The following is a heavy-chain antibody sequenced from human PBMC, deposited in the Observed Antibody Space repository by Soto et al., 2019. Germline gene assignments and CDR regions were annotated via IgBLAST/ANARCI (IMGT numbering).Heavy chain of an antibody. J-gene: IGHJ4*02. Sequence: QLQLQESGPGLVKPSETLSLTCTVSGGSISSSSNHWGWIRQPPGKGLEWIGNIYYSENTYYNPSFKSRVTISVDTSKNQFSLRLTSVTAADTAVYYCATHPPYGPLDHWGQGTLVTVSS. CDR3: ATHPPYGPLDH. V-gene: IGHV4-39*01. CDR2: IYYSENT. CDR1: GGSISSSSNH. D-gene: IGHD4-17*01.